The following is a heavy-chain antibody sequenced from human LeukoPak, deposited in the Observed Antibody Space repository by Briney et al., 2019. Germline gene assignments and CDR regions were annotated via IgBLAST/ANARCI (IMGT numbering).Heavy chain of an antibody. CDR2: IYSGGST. D-gene: IGHD3-10*01. CDR1: GFTVSSNY. Sequence: SGGSLRLSCAASGFTVSSNYMSWVRQAPGKGLEWVSVIYSGGSTYYADSVKGRFTISRDNSKNTLYLQMNSLRAEDTAVYYCARDFNYGSGSNYYYHMDVWGKGTTVTVSS. V-gene: IGHV3-53*01. J-gene: IGHJ6*03. CDR3: ARDFNYGSGSNYYYHMDV.